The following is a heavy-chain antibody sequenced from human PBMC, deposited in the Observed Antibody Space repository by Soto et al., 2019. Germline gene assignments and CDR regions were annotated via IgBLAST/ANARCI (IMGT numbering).Heavy chain of an antibody. CDR2: IYYSGST. Sequence: QVQLQESGPGLVKPSETLSLTCTVSGGSISSYYWSWIRQPPGKGLEWIGYIYYSGSTNYNPSLKSRVNISVDTSKNQFSLKLSSVTDADTAVYYCARDPGIAVAGTNYYYGMDVWGQGTTVTVSS. CDR1: GGSISSYY. V-gene: IGHV4-59*01. D-gene: IGHD6-19*01. J-gene: IGHJ6*02. CDR3: ARDPGIAVAGTNYYYGMDV.